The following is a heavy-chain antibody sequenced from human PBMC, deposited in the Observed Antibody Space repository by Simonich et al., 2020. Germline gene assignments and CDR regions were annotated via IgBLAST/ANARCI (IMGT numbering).Heavy chain of an antibody. V-gene: IGHV4-34*04. CDR1: GGSFSGYY. J-gene: IGHJ5*02. Sequence: QVQLQQWGAGLLKPSETLSLTCAVYGGSFSGYYWSWIRQPPGKGLEWIGEINHSGRNNEHPSLMSRATLSVDTSKNHFSLKLSSVTAADTAGYYCARCGLVNDDILTGYHNWCDPWGQGTLVTVSS. CDR2: INHSGRN. CDR3: ARCGLVNDDILTGYHNWCDP. D-gene: IGHD3-9*01.